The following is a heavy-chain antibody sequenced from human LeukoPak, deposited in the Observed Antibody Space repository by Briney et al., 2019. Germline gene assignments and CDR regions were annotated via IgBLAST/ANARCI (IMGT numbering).Heavy chain of an antibody. Sequence: ASVKVSCKASGYTFTGYYMHWVRQAPGQGLEWMGWINPNSGGTNYAQKFQGRVTMTRDTSISTAYMELSRLRSDDTAVYYCARDADGSGIVDYWGQGTLVTVSS. D-gene: IGHD3-10*01. CDR3: ARDADGSGIVDY. V-gene: IGHV1-2*02. J-gene: IGHJ4*02. CDR2: INPNSGGT. CDR1: GYTFTGYY.